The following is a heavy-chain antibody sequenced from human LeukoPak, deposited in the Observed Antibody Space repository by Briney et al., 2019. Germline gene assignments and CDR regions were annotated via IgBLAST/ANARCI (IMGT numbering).Heavy chain of an antibody. CDR1: GGSISSSTYY. CDR3: ARGFTMVRGVIITAFDY. Sequence: SETLSLTCSVSGGSISSSTYYWGWIRQPPGKGLEWIGEINHSGSTNYNPSLKSRVTISVDTSKNQFSLKLSSVTAADTAVYYCARGFTMVRGVIITAFDYWGQGTLVTVSS. V-gene: IGHV4-39*07. CDR2: INHSGST. D-gene: IGHD3-10*01. J-gene: IGHJ4*02.